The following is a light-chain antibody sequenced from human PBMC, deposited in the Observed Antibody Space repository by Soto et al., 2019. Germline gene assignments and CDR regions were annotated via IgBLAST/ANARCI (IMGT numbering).Light chain of an antibody. Sequence: IQLTQSPSSLSASVGDRVTITCRASQGINSFLAWYQQKPGKAPKLLIYAASTLQSGVPSRFSGSGSGTDFTLTISSLQPEDFATYFCQQSYSTPYTFGQGTQLEIK. CDR3: QQSYSTPYT. J-gene: IGKJ2*01. V-gene: IGKV1-9*01. CDR1: QGINSF. CDR2: AAS.